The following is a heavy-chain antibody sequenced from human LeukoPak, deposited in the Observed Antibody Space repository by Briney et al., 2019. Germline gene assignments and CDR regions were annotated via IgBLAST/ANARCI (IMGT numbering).Heavy chain of an antibody. CDR1: GGSFSGYY. V-gene: IGHV4-34*01. CDR2: INHSGST. J-gene: IGHJ5*02. D-gene: IGHD3-22*01. CDR3: ARESSAVAHTMMRDWLDP. Sequence: PSETLSLTCAVYGGSFSGYYWSWLRQPPGKGLEWIGEINHSGSTNYNPSLKSRVTISVDTLKNQFSLKVTSVTAEDTPMYFCARESSAVAHTMMRDWLDPWGQGTLVTVSS.